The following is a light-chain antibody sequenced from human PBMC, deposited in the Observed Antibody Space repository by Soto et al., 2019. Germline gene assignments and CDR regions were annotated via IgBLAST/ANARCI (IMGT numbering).Light chain of an antibody. J-gene: IGLJ2*01. Sequence: SYELTQPPWVSVAPRQTARITCGGDKIGSKSVHWYQQKPGQAPALVVYEDSDRPSGIPERFSGSNSGNTATLTISRVEAGDEADYYCQVWDRTSQHVVFGGGTKLTVL. CDR2: EDS. V-gene: IGLV3-21*02. CDR3: QVWDRTSQHVV. CDR1: KIGSKS.